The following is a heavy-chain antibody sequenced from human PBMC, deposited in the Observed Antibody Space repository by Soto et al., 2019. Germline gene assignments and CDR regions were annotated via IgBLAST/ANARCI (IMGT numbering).Heavy chain of an antibody. V-gene: IGHV1-46*01. CDR1: GHTFTNYY. J-gene: IGHJ4*02. CDR2: IKPSAGNT. CDR3: AKVMDEWGGLRGFDY. D-gene: IGHD1-26*01. Sequence: EASVKVSCKSSGHTFTNYYIHWVRQAPGQGLEWMGAIKPSAGNTVYAQNFQGRVTMTRDTSTSTVYMELSSLRAEDTAVYYCAKVMDEWGGLRGFDYWGQGTLVTVSS.